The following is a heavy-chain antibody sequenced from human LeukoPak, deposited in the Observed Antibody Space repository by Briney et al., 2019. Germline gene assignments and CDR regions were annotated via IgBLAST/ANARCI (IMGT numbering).Heavy chain of an antibody. CDR2: IYYNGST. D-gene: IGHD3-16*01. CDR3: ARQGRYYDYVWGSYRVRNFDY. Sequence: PSETLSLTCTVSGGSISSSSYYWGWIRQPPGKGLEWIGSIYYNGSTYYNPSLKSRVTISVDTSKNQFSLKLSSVTAADTAVYYCARQGRYYDYVWGSYRVRNFDYWGQGTLVTVSS. V-gene: IGHV4-39*01. J-gene: IGHJ4*02. CDR1: GGSISSSSYY.